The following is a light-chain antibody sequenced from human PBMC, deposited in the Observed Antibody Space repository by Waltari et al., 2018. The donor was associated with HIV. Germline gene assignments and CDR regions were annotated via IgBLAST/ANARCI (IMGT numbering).Light chain of an antibody. J-gene: IGLJ1*01. V-gene: IGLV2-11*01. CDR3: CSYTGTYTRYV. CDR2: DVD. CDR1: SSDVGSYKY. Sequence: QSALTQPRSVSGSPGQSVTISCTGTSSDVGSYKYVSWYQLRPGKAPKLIILDVDKRPPGVPDRFPGSKSGNTASLTSSGLQAEDEADYYCCSYTGTYTRYVFGTGAKVTVL.